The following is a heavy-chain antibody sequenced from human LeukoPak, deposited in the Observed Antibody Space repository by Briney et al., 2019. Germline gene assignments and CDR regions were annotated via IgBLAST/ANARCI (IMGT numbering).Heavy chain of an antibody. CDR3: ARDKRWLQWHPLDY. CDR2: IYQSETA. V-gene: IGHV4-38-2*02. J-gene: IGHJ4*02. D-gene: IGHD5-24*01. Sequence: SETLSLTCTVSGYSISSGYFWGWMRQPPGKGLEWIGSIYQSETAHYNPSLKSRVTISVDTSKNQFSLKLRSVMAADTAVYYCARDKRWLQWHPLDYWGQGTLVTVSS. CDR1: GYSISSGYF.